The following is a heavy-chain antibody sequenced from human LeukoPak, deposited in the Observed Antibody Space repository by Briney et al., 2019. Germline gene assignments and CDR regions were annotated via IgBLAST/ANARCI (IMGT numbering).Heavy chain of an antibody. J-gene: IGHJ4*02. D-gene: IGHD4-17*01. CDR2: IYSGGST. CDR3: ATLHDYGDTSGY. V-gene: IGHV3-53*01. CDR1: GFTFSSNY. Sequence: GGSLRLSCAASGFTFSSNYMSWVRQAPGKGLEWVSVIYSGGSTYYADSVKGRFTISRDNSKNTLYLQMNSLRAEDTAVYYCATLHDYGDTSGYWGQGTLVTVSS.